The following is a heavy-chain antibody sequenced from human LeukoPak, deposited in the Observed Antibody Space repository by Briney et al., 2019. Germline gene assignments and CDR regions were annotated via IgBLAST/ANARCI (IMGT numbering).Heavy chain of an antibody. CDR1: GFTFSDYW. D-gene: IGHD3-10*01. Sequence: GGSLRLSCAASGFTFSDYWMHWVRQAPGKGLEWVANIKQDGSEKYYVDSVKGRFTISRDNAKNSLYLQMNSLRAEDAAVYYCARDKEVYYYASGSLGYWGQGTLVTVSS. CDR3: ARDKEVYYYASGSLGY. J-gene: IGHJ4*02. CDR2: IKQDGSEK. V-gene: IGHV3-7*03.